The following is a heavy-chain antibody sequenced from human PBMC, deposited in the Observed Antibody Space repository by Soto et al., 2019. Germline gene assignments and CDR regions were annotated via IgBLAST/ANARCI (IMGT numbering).Heavy chain of an antibody. CDR2: ISAYNGNT. V-gene: IGHV1-18*01. Sequence: QVQLVQSGAEVKKPGASGKFPCKASGYTFPTKVLAGGGRALGQGLEWRGWISAYNGNTNYAQKLQGRVTMTTDTSTSTAYMELRSLRSDDTAVYYCARDGGVQARFDPWGQGTLVTVSS. D-gene: IGHD2-8*02. CDR1: GYTFPTKV. J-gene: IGHJ5*02. CDR3: ARDGGVQARFDP.